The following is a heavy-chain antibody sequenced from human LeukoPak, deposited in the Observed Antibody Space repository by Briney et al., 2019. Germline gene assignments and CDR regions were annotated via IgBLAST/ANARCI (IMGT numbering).Heavy chain of an antibody. Sequence: PGGSLRLSCAASGFTVSSNYMTWVRQAPGKGLEWVSVIYSGGGTYYADSVKGRFTVSRDNSKNTLYLQMNNLRAEDTAVYYCARGSSKRVPDCWGQGTLVPVSS. CDR1: GFTVSSNY. CDR2: IYSGGGT. D-gene: IGHD2-15*01. V-gene: IGHV3-53*01. J-gene: IGHJ4*02. CDR3: ARGSSKRVPDC.